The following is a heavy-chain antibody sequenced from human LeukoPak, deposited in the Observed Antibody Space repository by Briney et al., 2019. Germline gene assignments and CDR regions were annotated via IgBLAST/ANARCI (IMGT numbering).Heavy chain of an antibody. V-gene: IGHV3-11*05. CDR2: ISSSSSYT. Sequence: GGSLRLSCAASGFTFSDYYMSWIRQAPGKGLEWVSYISSSSSYTDYADSVKGRFTISRDNAKNSLNLQMNSLRAQDTAVYYCARDSGYSGYSDYWGQGTLVTVSS. CDR1: GFTFSDYY. D-gene: IGHD5-12*01. CDR3: ARDSGYSGYSDY. J-gene: IGHJ4*02.